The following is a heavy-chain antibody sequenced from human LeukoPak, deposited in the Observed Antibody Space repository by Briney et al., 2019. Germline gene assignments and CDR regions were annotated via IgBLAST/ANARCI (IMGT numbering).Heavy chain of an antibody. CDR3: AKRRGLELLYYYYMDV. Sequence: GGSLRLSCAASGFTFSNHNMDWVRQAPGKGLEWISYISGRGEAIFYADSVQGRFTISRDNAKNSIYLQMNGLRAEDTAVYYCAKRRGLELLYYYYMDVWGKGTTVTVSS. D-gene: IGHD1-7*01. CDR1: GFTFSNHN. V-gene: IGHV3-48*01. CDR2: ISGRGEAI. J-gene: IGHJ6*03.